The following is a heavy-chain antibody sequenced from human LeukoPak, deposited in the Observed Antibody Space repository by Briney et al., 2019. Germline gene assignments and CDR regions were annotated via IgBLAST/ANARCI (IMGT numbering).Heavy chain of an antibody. Sequence: PSETLSLTCTVSGGSISSTSYFWGWIRQPPGKGLEWIGNIYYTGTTYYNPSLKSRVTISVDTSKNQFSLKLSSVTAADTAVYYCASLGSGWYRWFDPWGQGTLVTVSS. D-gene: IGHD6-19*01. J-gene: IGHJ5*02. CDR1: GGSISSTSYF. CDR2: IYYTGTT. CDR3: ASLGSGWYRWFDP. V-gene: IGHV4-39*07.